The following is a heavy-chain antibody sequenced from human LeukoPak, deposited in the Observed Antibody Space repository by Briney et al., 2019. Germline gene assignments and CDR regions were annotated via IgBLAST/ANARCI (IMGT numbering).Heavy chain of an antibody. D-gene: IGHD1-1*01. Sequence: GESLKISCKVSGYTFTTYWIGWVRQMPGKGLEWMGIIYPADSDTRYSPSFQGQVTVSVDKSISTAYLQWSSLKASDTAIYYCAGRGTGTTLAFDYWGQGTLVTVSS. CDR2: IYPADSDT. J-gene: IGHJ4*02. CDR1: GYTFTTYW. V-gene: IGHV5-51*01. CDR3: AGRGTGTTLAFDY.